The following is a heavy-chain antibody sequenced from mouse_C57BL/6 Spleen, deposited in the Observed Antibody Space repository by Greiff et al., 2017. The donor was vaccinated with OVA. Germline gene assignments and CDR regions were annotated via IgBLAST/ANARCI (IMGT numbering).Heavy chain of an antibody. CDR1: GFNIKDYY. CDR2: IDPEDGET. J-gene: IGHJ4*01. Sequence: VHVKQSGAELVKPGASVKLSCTASGFNIKDYYMHWVKQRTEQGLEWIGRIDPEDGETQYAPKFQGTATITADTSSNTAYLQLSSLTSEDTAVYYCAMRGDAMDYWGQGTSVTVSS. CDR3: AMRGDAMDY. V-gene: IGHV14-2*01.